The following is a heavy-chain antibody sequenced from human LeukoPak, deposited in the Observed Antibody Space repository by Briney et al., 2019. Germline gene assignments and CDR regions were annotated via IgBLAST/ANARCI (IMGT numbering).Heavy chain of an antibody. J-gene: IGHJ4*02. D-gene: IGHD3-22*01. Sequence: GESLKISCKGSGYSFTSYWIGWVRQMPGKGLEWMGIIYPGDSDTRYSPSFQGQVTISADKSISTAYLQWSSLKASDTAMYYCARQGIHYYDSSGYYFDYWGQGTLVTVSS. CDR2: IYPGDSDT. CDR3: ARQGIHYYDSSGYYFDY. V-gene: IGHV5-51*01. CDR1: GYSFTSYW.